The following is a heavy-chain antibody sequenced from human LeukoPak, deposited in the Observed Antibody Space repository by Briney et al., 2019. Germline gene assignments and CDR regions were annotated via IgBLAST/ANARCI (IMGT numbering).Heavy chain of an antibody. V-gene: IGHV2-70*11. CDR3: ARIRYGSGYYYMDV. D-gene: IGHD3-10*01. Sequence: SGPALVKPTQTLTLTCTFSGFSLSTSGMCVSWIRQPPGKALEWLARIDWDDDKYYSTSLKTRLTISKDTSKNQVVLTMTNMDPVDTATYYCARIRYGSGYYYMDVWGKGTTVTISS. J-gene: IGHJ6*03. CDR1: GFSLSTSGMC. CDR2: IDWDDDK.